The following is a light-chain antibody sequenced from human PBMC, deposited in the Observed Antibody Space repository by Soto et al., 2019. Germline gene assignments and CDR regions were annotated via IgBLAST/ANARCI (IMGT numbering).Light chain of an antibody. CDR1: QSVNSNY. V-gene: IGKV3-20*01. CDR2: GAS. CDR3: HQYGRSPRT. Sequence: EIVLSQSPGPLSLSPGERSTLSCRASQSVNSNYLAWDQQKPGQAPRLLIYGASSRATGIPDRFSGSGSGTDFTLTISRLEPEDFAVYYCHQYGRSPRTFGQGAMV. J-gene: IGKJ1*01.